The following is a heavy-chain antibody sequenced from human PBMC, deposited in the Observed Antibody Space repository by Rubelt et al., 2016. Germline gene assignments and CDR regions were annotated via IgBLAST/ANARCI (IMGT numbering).Heavy chain of an antibody. CDR2: IFSGGST. V-gene: IGHV3-66*01. D-gene: IGHD7-27*01. J-gene: IGHJ4*02. CDR1: GFTVSSNY. Sequence: EVQLVESGGVSVQPGGSLRLSCAASGFTVSSNYMSWVRQAPGKGLEWDSVIFSGGSTYDADSVKGRFTISRGNSKNTLYLQMNSLRAEDTAVYYWARNWGFDYWGQGTLVTVSS. CDR3: ARNWGFDY.